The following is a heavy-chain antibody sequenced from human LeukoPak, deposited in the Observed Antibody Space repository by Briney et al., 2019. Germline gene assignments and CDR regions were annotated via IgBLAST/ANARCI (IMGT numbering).Heavy chain of an antibody. D-gene: IGHD3-10*01. Sequence: GSVQVSCKGSGYTFTDYGIKWVRQAPGQGLEWMGWINTKTGQPTYAQDFTGRFVFSLDTSIRTAYLQINSLKADDTAVYYCARKGRGTFYLDSWGQGTLVTVSS. CDR1: GYTFTDYG. CDR2: INTKTGQP. J-gene: IGHJ4*02. CDR3: ARKGRGTFYLDS. V-gene: IGHV7-4-1*02.